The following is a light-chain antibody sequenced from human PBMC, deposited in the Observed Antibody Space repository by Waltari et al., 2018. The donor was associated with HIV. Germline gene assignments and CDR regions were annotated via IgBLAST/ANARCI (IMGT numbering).Light chain of an antibody. CDR2: DNN. CDR3: GTWDPRLSVGV. V-gene: IGLV1-51*01. CDR1: SSTPANDY. Sequence: QSVLTQPPSVSAAPGPAVTISRSGSSSTPANDYVSWYQHPPGAAPKLLIYDNNKRPSGIPDRFSCSKSGTSATLDITGLQTGDEADYYCGTWDPRLSVGVFGGGTKLTVL. J-gene: IGLJ2*01.